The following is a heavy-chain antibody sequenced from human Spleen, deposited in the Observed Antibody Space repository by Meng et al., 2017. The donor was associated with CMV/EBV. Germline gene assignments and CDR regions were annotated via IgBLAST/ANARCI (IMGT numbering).Heavy chain of an antibody. CDR2: ISTPSTYI. CDR1: FTFTKYT. J-gene: IGHJ6*02. Sequence: FTFTKYTLNWVRQAPGKGLEWVSSISTPSTYIYYAESVKGRFTISRDNAKNSLYLQMNSLRAEDTAVYYCAREGWEVRAARYYGLDVWGQGTTVTVSS. D-gene: IGHD3-10*01. CDR3: AREGWEVRAARYYGLDV. V-gene: IGHV3-21*01.